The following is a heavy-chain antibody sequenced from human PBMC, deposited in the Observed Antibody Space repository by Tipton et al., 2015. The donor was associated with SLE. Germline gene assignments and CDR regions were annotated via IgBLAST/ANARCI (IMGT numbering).Heavy chain of an antibody. J-gene: IGHJ4*02. D-gene: IGHD4-17*01. CDR1: GFTFSSYG. Sequence: SLRLSCAASGFTFSSYGMHWVRQAPGKGLEWVAVIWYDGSNKYYADSVKGRFTISRDNSENTLYLQMNSLRAEDTAVYYCAKPGVDGDYGYWGQGTLVTVSS. CDR3: AKPGVDGDYGY. CDR2: IWYDGSNK. V-gene: IGHV3-33*06.